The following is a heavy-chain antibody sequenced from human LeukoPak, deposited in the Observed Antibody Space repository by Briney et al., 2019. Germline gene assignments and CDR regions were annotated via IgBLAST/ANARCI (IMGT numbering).Heavy chain of an antibody. CDR1: GGSITGYS. J-gene: IGHJ4*02. D-gene: IGHD6-19*01. CDR2: VYYSVGT. Sequence: SWTLSLTCSVSGGSITGYSWSWIRQPPGKGLEWIGSVYYSVGTNSNPSFKSRVSMSVNTSKSQSSLRLSSVTAADPAVYYCARAEAVPVPYFDYWGQGNLVTVSS. CDR3: ARAEAVPVPYFDY. V-gene: IGHV4-59*01.